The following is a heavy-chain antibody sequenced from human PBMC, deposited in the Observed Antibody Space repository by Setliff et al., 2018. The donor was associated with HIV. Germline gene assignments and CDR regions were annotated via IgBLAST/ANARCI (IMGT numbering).Heavy chain of an antibody. CDR3: ARDPNTGWYYLDF. CDR2: IKNSGIS. CDR1: GDSITSRNY. V-gene: IGHV4-39*07. J-gene: IGHJ4*02. Sequence: PSETLSLTCAVSGDSITSRNYHWDWVRQPPGRGLEWIGEIKNSGISNYDPALKSRVTISIDKSKNQFSLKLSSLTAADTAVYYCARDPNTGWYYLDFWGPGALVTVSS. D-gene: IGHD6-19*01.